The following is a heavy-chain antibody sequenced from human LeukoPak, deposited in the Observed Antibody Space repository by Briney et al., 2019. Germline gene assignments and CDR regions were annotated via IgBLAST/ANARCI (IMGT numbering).Heavy chain of an antibody. J-gene: IGHJ4*02. CDR2: ISYSGST. V-gene: IGHV4-59*08. Sequence: PSETLSLTCTVSGGSVSTYYWSWIRQPPGKGLEWIGYISYSGSTNYNPSLESRVTMSVDTSKNQFSLRLSSVTAADTAMYYCARHWGTYSTSWYDYWGQGTLLTVSS. D-gene: IGHD6-13*01. CDR3: ARHWGTYSTSWYDY. CDR1: GGSVSTYY.